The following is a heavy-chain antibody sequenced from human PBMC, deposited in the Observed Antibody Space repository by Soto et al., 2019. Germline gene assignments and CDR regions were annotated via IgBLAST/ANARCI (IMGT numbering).Heavy chain of an antibody. J-gene: IGHJ4*02. CDR2: ISSSSTTI. Sequence: EVQLVESGGGLVQAGGSLRLSCAASGFTFNTYGMNWVRQAPGQGLEWVSYISSSSTTIYYADSVKGRFTISRNNAKNLLFLQTDSLRAEDTAVYYCARDPGMVRGVVIFDYWGQGTLVTVSS. V-gene: IGHV3-48*01. CDR3: ARDPGMVRGVVIFDY. CDR1: GFTFNTYG. D-gene: IGHD3-10*01.